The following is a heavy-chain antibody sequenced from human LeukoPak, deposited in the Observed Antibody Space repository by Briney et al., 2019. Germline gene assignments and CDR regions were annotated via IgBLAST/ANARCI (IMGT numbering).Heavy chain of an antibody. CDR2: IYYSGST. J-gene: IGHJ4*02. D-gene: IGHD7-27*01. CDR1: GGSISSYY. V-gene: IGHV4-59*08. CDR3: ARRHWGPIDY. Sequence: SETLSLTCTVSGGSISSYYWSWIRQPPGKGLEWIGYIYYSGSTNCNPSLKSRVAISVDTSKNQFSLKLSSVTAADTAVYYCARRHWGPIDYWGQGTLVTVSS.